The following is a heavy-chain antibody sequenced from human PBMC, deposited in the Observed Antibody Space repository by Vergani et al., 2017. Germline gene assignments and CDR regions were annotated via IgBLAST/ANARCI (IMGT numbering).Heavy chain of an antibody. CDR3: ARVMDFGTQQLVPYGMDV. J-gene: IGHJ6*02. D-gene: IGHD6-6*01. CDR2: ISSSSSYT. CDR1: GFTFSDYY. V-gene: IGHV3-11*05. Sequence: QVQLVESGGGVVQPGRSLRLSCAASGFTFSDYYMSWIRQAPGKGLEWVSYISSSSSYTNYADSVKGRFTISSDNAKNSLYLQMNSLRAEDTAVYYCARVMDFGTQQLVPYGMDVWGQG.